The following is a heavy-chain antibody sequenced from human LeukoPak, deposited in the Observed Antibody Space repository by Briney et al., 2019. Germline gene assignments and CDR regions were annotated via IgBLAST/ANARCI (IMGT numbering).Heavy chain of an antibody. V-gene: IGHV4-39*07. CDR1: GGSISSSSYY. D-gene: IGHD3-3*01. CDR3: ARDRIFGMSNYRWFDP. Sequence: SETLSLTCTVSGGSISSSSYYWGWIRQPPGKGMEWIGSIYYSGSTYYNPSLKSRVTMSVDTSKNQFSLKLSSVTAADTAVYYCARDRIFGMSNYRWFDPWGQGTLVTVSS. CDR2: IYYSGST. J-gene: IGHJ5*02.